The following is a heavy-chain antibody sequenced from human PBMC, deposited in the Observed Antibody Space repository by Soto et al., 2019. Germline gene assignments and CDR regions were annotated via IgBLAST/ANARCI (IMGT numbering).Heavy chain of an antibody. V-gene: IGHV4-59*01. CDR3: ARDKGPVGAKYGGVYYFDY. CDR2: IYYSGST. CDR1: GGSISSYY. D-gene: IGHD1-26*01. Sequence: SETLSLTCTVSGGSISSYYWSWIRQPPGKGLEWIGYIYYSGSTNYNPSLKSRVTISVDTSKNQFSLKLSSVTAADTAVYYCARDKGPVGAKYGGVYYFDYWGQGTLVTVSS. J-gene: IGHJ4*02.